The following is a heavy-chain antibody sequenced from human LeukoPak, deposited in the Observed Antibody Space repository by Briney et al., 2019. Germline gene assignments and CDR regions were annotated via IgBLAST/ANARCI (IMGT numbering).Heavy chain of an antibody. Sequence: ASVTVSFTVSGYTLTELSMHWVRQAPGKGLEWMGGFDPEDGETIYAQKFQGRVTMTEDTSTDTAYMELSSLRSEDTAVYYCATFPGYCTNGVCRDFDYWGQGTLVTVSS. V-gene: IGHV1-24*01. D-gene: IGHD2-8*01. CDR2: FDPEDGET. CDR1: GYTLTELS. J-gene: IGHJ4*02. CDR3: ATFPGYCTNGVCRDFDY.